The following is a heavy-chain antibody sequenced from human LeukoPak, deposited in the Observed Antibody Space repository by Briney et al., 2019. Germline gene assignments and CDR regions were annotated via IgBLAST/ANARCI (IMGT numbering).Heavy chain of an antibody. CDR3: ARDTVGVTDY. V-gene: IGHV3-7*01. Sequence: HPGGSLRLSCAASGFTFSSSWMSWVRQAPGKGLEWVTNIKPDGSGKYYVDSVKGRFTISRDNAKNSLYLQMNSLRAEDTALYYCARDTVGVTDYWGQGTLVTVSS. CDR1: GFTFSSSW. CDR2: IKPDGSGK. J-gene: IGHJ4*02. D-gene: IGHD1-26*01.